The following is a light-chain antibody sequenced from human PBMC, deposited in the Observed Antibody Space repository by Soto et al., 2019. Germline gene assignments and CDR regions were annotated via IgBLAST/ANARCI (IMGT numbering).Light chain of an antibody. CDR3: QQLNSYPWT. CDR1: QGISNY. J-gene: IGKJ1*01. Sequence: IQMTQSPSSVSASVGDRVTITCRASQGISNYLAWYKQKRGKAPNVMIYAASTLQSGVPSRFRGSGSGTEFTLTVSSLKPEDFETFYCQQLNSYPWTFGQGTKVDIK. V-gene: IGKV1-9*01. CDR2: AAS.